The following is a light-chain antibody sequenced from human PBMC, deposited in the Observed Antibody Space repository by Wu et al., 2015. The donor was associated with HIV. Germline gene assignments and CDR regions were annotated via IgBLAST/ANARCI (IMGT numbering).Light chain of an antibody. V-gene: IGKV1-39*01. Sequence: DIQMTQSPSSLSASVGDRVTITCRASQSISSYLNWYQQKPGKAPKLLIYAASSLQSGVPSRFSGSGSGTDFTLTISSLQPEDFATYYCQQSYSTLWTFGQGTEGG. J-gene: IGKJ1*01. CDR2: AAS. CDR3: QQSYSTLWT. CDR1: QSISSY.